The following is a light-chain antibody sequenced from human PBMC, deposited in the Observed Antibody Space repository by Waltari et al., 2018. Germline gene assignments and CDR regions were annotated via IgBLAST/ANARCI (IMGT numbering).Light chain of an antibody. V-gene: IGKV1D-12*01. CDR1: QSITTW. J-gene: IGKJ5*01. CDR2: AAS. CDR3: QQADSFPIT. Sequence: DIQLTPSPSSVAASVGDTVTVTHRASQSITTWLAWHQQKPGKAPNLLIYAASSLQSGVPSRFSGSGSGTDFTLTISSLQPEDFATYFCQQADSFPITFGQGTRVEI.